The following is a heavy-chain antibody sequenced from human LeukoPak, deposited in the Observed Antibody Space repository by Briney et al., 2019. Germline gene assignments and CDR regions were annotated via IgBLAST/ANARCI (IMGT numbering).Heavy chain of an antibody. CDR1: GYTFTGYY. J-gene: IGHJ5*02. CDR3: ARGSNWGWNWFDP. D-gene: IGHD7-27*01. Sequence: GASVKVSCKASGYTFTGYYLHWVRQAPGQGLEWMGWINPNSGGTNYAQKFRGRVTMTRDTSITTAYMELSRLTSDDTAVYYCARGSNWGWNWFDPWGQGTLVTVSS. V-gene: IGHV1-2*02. CDR2: INPNSGGT.